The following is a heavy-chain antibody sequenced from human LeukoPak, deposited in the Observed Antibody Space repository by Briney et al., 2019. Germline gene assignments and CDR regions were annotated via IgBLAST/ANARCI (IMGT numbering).Heavy chain of an antibody. D-gene: IGHD3-3*01. CDR2: ISGSGGST. CDR3: AIQLRFLEWLYPPAGGFDP. J-gene: IGHJ5*02. Sequence: TGGSLRLSCAASGFTFSNYAMSWVRQAPGKGLEWVSAISGSGGSTYYADSVKGRFTISRDNSKNTLYLQMNSLRAEDTAVYYCAIQLRFLEWLYPPAGGFDPWGQGTLVTVSS. CDR1: GFTFSNYA. V-gene: IGHV3-23*01.